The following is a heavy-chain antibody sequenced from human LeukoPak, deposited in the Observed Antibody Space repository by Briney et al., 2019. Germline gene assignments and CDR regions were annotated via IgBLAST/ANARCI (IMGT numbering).Heavy chain of an antibody. Sequence: GGSLRLSCAASGFNFIDYSMNWVRQAPGKGLEWISYIGISSGNTKYADSVKGRFTISRDKARNSLYPQMNSLRVEDTAVYYCARDHRYAFDNWGHGTLVTVSS. CDR3: ARDHRYAFDN. J-gene: IGHJ4*01. CDR1: GFNFIDYS. CDR2: IGISSGNT. V-gene: IGHV3-48*01. D-gene: IGHD5-12*01.